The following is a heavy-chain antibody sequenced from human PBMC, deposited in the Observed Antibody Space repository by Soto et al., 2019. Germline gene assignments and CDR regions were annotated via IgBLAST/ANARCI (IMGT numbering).Heavy chain of an antibody. Sequence: QLQLQESGPGLVKPSETLSLTCTVSGGSISSSSYYWGWIRQPPGKGLEWIGSIYYSGSTYYNPSLKSRVTISVDTSKNQFSLKLSSVTAADPAVYYCARHGAAAGTSSGYYFDYWGQGTLVTVSS. J-gene: IGHJ4*02. D-gene: IGHD6-13*01. CDR2: IYYSGST. CDR3: ARHGAAAGTSSGYYFDY. V-gene: IGHV4-39*01. CDR1: GGSISSSSYY.